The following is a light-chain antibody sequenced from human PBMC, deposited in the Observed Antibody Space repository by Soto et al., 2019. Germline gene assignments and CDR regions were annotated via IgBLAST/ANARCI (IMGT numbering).Light chain of an antibody. V-gene: IGKV1-5*03. CDR3: QHYNSYPEA. CDR2: KAS. J-gene: IGKJ1*01. Sequence: DIQMTQSPSTLSGSVGDRVTITCRARQTISSWLAWYQQKPGKAPKLLIYKASTLKSGVPSRFSGSGSGTEFTLTISSLQPDDFATYYCQHYNSYPEAFGQGTKVDIK. CDR1: QTISSW.